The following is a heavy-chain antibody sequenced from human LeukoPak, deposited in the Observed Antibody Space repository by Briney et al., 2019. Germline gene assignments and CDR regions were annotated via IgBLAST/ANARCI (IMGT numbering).Heavy chain of an antibody. D-gene: IGHD1-26*01. J-gene: IGHJ6*03. Sequence: SETLSLTCTVSGGSISSYYWSWIRQPPGKGLERIGYIYYSGSTNYNPSLKSRVTISVDTSKNQFSLKLSSVTAADTAVYYCARDGGSYYPPYYYYYMDVWGKGTTVTISS. CDR3: ARDGGSYYPPYYYYYMDV. CDR1: GGSISSYY. V-gene: IGHV4-59*01. CDR2: IYYSGST.